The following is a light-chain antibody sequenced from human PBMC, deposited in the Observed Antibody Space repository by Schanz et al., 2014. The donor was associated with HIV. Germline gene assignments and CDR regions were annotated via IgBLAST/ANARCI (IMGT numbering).Light chain of an antibody. Sequence: DIQMSQSQTTLSASIGDRVTITCRASKNIGTWLAWYQQKPGRAPNLLIYKASNLESGVPSRFSGSGSGTEFTLTIDSLQPDDFATYYCQQYKSDFWTFGQGTKVEV. CDR3: QQYKSDFWT. CDR1: KNIGTW. J-gene: IGKJ1*01. V-gene: IGKV1-5*03. CDR2: KAS.